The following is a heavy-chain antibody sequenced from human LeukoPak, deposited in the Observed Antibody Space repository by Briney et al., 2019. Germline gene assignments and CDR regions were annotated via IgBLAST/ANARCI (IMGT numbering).Heavy chain of an antibody. D-gene: IGHD3-3*01. J-gene: IGHJ4*02. CDR1: GGSISSSSYY. CDR3: ARHGNDFWSGYYSGNFDY. Sequence: AETLSLTCTVSGGSISSSSYYWGWIRQPPGKGLEWIGSIYYSGSTYYNPSLKSRVTISVDTSKNQFSLKLSSVTAADTALYYCARHGNDFWSGYYSGNFDYWGQGTLVTVSS. V-gene: IGHV4-39*01. CDR2: IYYSGST.